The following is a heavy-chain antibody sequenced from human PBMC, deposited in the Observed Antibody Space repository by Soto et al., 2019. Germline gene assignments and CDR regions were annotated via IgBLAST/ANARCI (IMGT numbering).Heavy chain of an antibody. Sequence: QVHLVESGGGLVKPGGSLRLSCATSGFPFNDYYMTWIRQAPGKGLEWLSHISPKSTFRNYADSVKGRFTISRDNTESSLFLQINSLGVDDTAVYSCVRGGGGGLFEHWGQGVLVTVSS. CDR1: GFPFNDYY. CDR3: VRGGGGGLFEH. J-gene: IGHJ4*02. D-gene: IGHD2-21*01. CDR2: ISPKSTFR. V-gene: IGHV3-11*06.